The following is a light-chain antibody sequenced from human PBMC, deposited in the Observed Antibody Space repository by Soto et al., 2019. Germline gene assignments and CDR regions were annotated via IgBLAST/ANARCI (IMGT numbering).Light chain of an antibody. CDR1: SSDVGSSNL. CDR3: CAYASTHLV. Sequence: QSVLTQPASVSGSPGQSITISCTGTSSDVGSSNLLSWYQQHPGKAPKLMIYDGDKRPSGVSSRFSASRSGNTASLTISGLQVEDEADYYCCAYASTHLVFGGGTKLTVL. CDR2: DGD. J-gene: IGLJ2*01. V-gene: IGLV2-23*01.